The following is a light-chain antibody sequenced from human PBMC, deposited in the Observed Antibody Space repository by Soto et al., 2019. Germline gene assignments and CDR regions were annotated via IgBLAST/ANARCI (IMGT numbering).Light chain of an antibody. CDR1: QSVNSN. V-gene: IGKV3-15*01. CDR2: GVS. CDR3: QQYNTWPPGT. Sequence: ETVMTQSPATLSVSPGKRATLFCRASQSVNSNLAWYQQKPGQAPRLLISGVSTRATGVPARFSGGGSGTEFTLTISSLQSEDFAVYYCQQYNTWPPGTFGQGTKVEIK. J-gene: IGKJ1*01.